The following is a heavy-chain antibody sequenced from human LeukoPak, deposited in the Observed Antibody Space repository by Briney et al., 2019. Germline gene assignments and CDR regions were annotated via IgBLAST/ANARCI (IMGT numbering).Heavy chain of an antibody. J-gene: IGHJ4*02. CDR1: GFTFSTYW. D-gene: IGHD2-2*01. CDR2: IKKDGSEK. CDR3: ARGGYQLLWY. V-gene: IGHV3-7*04. Sequence: GGSLRLSCAASGFTFSTYWRSWVRQPPGTGLEWVDSIKKDGSEKSYVDSVKGRFTISRDNAKNTLYLQMTSLRAEVTAVYYCARGGYQLLWYWGQGTLVTVSS.